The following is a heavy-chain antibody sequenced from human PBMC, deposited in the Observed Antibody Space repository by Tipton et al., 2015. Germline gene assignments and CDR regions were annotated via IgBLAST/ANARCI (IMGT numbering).Heavy chain of an antibody. CDR1: GGSISSDY. J-gene: IGHJ6*02. CDR2: IFHSGTT. CDR3: ARVRRNDFYGLDV. V-gene: IGHV4-59*01. Sequence: LRLSCTVSGGSISSDYWTWIRQPPGRGLEWIGNIFHSGTTNYNPSLRSRVTISIDTSNNQFSLRLTSVTAADTAVYYCARVRRNDFYGLDVWGQGTTVTVSS.